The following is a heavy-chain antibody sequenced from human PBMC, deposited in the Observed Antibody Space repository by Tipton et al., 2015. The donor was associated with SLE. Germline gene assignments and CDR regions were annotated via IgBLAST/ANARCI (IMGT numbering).Heavy chain of an antibody. CDR1: GGSISSYY. V-gene: IGHV4-59*01. J-gene: IGHJ6*03. CDR2: IYYSGST. D-gene: IGHD6-13*01. CDR3: ARGGSSSPAPYSSSSMDV. Sequence: TLSLTCTVSGGSISSYYWSWIRQPPGKGLEWIGYIYYSGSTNYNPSLKSRVTISVDTSKNQFSLKLSSVTAADTAVYYCARGGSSSPAPYSSSSMDVWGKGTTVSVSS.